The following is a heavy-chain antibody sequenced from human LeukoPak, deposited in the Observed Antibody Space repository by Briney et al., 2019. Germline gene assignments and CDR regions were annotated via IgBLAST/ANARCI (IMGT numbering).Heavy chain of an antibody. CDR2: IYYSGRT. V-gene: IGHV4-59*08. CDR3: ARHRHPSSGYYSPIVDY. Sequence: KASETLSLTCTVSGGSISSYDGSWPRHPPGKGLEWVGYIYYSGRTNYNPSLKRRVTISVDTCTNSFSLWPISVPGAHPSVSFCARHRHPSSGYYSPIVDYWGQGTLVTVSS. D-gene: IGHD3-22*01. CDR1: GGSISSYD. J-gene: IGHJ4*02.